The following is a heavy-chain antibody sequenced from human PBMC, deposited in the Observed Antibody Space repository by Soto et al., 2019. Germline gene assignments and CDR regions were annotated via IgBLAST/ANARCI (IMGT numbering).Heavy chain of an antibody. Sequence: SETLSLTCAVYGGSFSGYYWSWIRQPPGKGLEWIGEINHSGSTNYNPSLKSRVTISVDTSKNQFSLKLSSVTAADTAVYYCARDQWPTSGNFDYWGQGTLVTVSS. D-gene: IGHD6-19*01. CDR1: GGSFSGYY. CDR2: INHSGST. J-gene: IGHJ4*02. V-gene: IGHV4-34*01. CDR3: ARDQWPTSGNFDY.